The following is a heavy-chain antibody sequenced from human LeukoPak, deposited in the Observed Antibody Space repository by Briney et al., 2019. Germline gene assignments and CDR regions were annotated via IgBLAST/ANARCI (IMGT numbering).Heavy chain of an antibody. Sequence: GGSLRLSCAASGFTFSSYSMNWVRQAPGKGLEWVSSISSSSSYIYYADSVKGRFTISRDNAKNSLYLQMNSLRAEDTAVYYCARDANSGSYSTFDYWGQGTLVTVSS. CDR1: GFTFSSYS. CDR2: ISSSSSYI. CDR3: ARDANSGSYSTFDY. V-gene: IGHV3-21*01. D-gene: IGHD1-26*01. J-gene: IGHJ4*02.